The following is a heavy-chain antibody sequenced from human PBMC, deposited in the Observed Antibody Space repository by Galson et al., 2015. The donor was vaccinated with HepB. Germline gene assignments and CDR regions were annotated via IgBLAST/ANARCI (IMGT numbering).Heavy chain of an antibody. Sequence: ETLSLTCTVTGGSITSYYWSWVRQPPGKGLEWIGYIYFIGSTKYNPSLRSRVTISLDPSKNQFSLNLRSATAADTAVYYCARFPTGTYWTHWGQGVQVTVSP. CDR1: GGSITSYY. J-gene: IGHJ4*02. CDR2: IYFIGST. D-gene: IGHD1-26*01. V-gene: IGHV4-59*08. CDR3: ARFPTGTYWTH.